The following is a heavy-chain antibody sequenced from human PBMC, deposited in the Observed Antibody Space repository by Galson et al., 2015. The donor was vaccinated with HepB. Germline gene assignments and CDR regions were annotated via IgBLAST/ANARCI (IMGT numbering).Heavy chain of an antibody. CDR2: IDPSDSYT. V-gene: IGHV5-10-1*01. CDR1: GYSFTSYW. Sequence: QSGAEVKKPGESLRISCKGSGYSFTSYWISWVRQMPGKGLEWMGRIDPSDSYTNYSPSFQGHVTISADKSISTAYLQWSSLKASDTAMYYCARRLAYYDFWSGYYEKNDAFDIWGHGTMVTVSS. CDR3: ARRLAYYDFWSGYYEKNDAFDI. D-gene: IGHD3-3*01. J-gene: IGHJ3*02.